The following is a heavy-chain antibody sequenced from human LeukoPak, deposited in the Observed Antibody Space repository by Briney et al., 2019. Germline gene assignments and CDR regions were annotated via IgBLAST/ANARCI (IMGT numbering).Heavy chain of an antibody. J-gene: IGHJ4*02. Sequence: SETLSLTCAVYGGSFSGYYWSWIRQPPGKGLEWIGEINHSGSTNYNPSLKSRVTMSVDTSKNQFSLKLSSVTAADTVVYYCARDYWFGELFDYWGQGTLVTVSS. D-gene: IGHD3-10*01. CDR3: ARDYWFGELFDY. V-gene: IGHV4-34*01. CDR2: INHSGST. CDR1: GGSFSGYY.